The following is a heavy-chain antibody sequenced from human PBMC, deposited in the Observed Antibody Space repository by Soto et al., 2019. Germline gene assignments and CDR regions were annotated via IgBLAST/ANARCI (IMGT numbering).Heavy chain of an antibody. D-gene: IGHD3-9*01. CDR1: RYTFTSHG. CDR2: ISTFNGKT. Sequence: QIQLVQSGGDVKTPGASVKVSCTTSRYTFTSHGIAWVRQAPGQGLEWMGWISTFNGKTDYAQKFKGRVTMTADTSTSTVHMELRSLRSDDTAVYYCARLLTEGATFREDAFDLWGPGTKVTVSS. CDR3: ARLLTEGATFREDAFDL. V-gene: IGHV1-18*01. J-gene: IGHJ3*01.